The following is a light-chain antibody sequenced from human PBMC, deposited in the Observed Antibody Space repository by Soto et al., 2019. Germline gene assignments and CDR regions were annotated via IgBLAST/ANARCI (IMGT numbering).Light chain of an antibody. CDR1: QSVSSSY. CDR3: QQYGSSSWT. Sequence: EIVLTQSPDTLSLSPGERATLSCRASQSVSSSYFAWYQQRFGQAPRLLIYGASSRATGIPDRFSGSGSGTDFTLTISRLEPEDFAVYYCQQYGSSSWTFGQGTKVEIK. CDR2: GAS. V-gene: IGKV3-20*01. J-gene: IGKJ1*01.